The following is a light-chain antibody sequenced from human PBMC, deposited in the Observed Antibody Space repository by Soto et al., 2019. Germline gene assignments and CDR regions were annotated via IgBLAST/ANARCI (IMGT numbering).Light chain of an antibody. V-gene: IGLV2-8*01. CDR2: EVS. Sequence: QSALPNPPSPPGSPGQSVTFSCPGTTGDVGGYNYVSWYQQHPGKAPKLMIYEVSKRPSGVPDRFSGSKSGNTASLTVSGLQAEDEADYYCSSYAGSNNVVFGGGTKLTVL. J-gene: IGLJ2*01. CDR3: SSYAGSNNVV. CDR1: TGDVGGYNY.